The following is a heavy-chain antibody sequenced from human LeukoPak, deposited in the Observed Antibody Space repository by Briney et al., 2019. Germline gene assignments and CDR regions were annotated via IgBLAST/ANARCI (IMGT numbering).Heavy chain of an antibody. D-gene: IGHD3-22*01. CDR1: GFTFSSYS. V-gene: IGHV3-21*01. J-gene: IGHJ6*02. CDR2: ISSSSSYI. CDR3: ARAQLGDSSMDV. Sequence: GGSLRLSCAASGFTFSSYSMTWVRQAPGMGLEWVSSISSSSSYIYYADSVKGRFTISRDNAKNSLYLQMNSLRAEDTAVYYCARAQLGDSSMDVWGQGTTVTVSS.